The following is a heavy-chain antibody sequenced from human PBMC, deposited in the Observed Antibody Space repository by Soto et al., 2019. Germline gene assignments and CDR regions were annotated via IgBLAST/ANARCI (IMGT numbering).Heavy chain of an antibody. CDR2: ISGSGGST. Sequence: PGGSLRLSCAASGFTFSSYAMSWVRQAPGKGLEWVSAISGSGGSTYYADSVKGRLTISRDNSKNTLYLQMNSLRAEDTAVYYCAKAYSYYDFWSGPLDYWGQGTLVTVSS. D-gene: IGHD3-3*01. CDR1: GFTFSSYA. J-gene: IGHJ4*02. CDR3: AKAYSYYDFWSGPLDY. V-gene: IGHV3-23*01.